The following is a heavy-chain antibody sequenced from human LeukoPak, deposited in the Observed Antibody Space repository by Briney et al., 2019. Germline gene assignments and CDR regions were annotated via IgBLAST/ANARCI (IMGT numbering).Heavy chain of an antibody. D-gene: IGHD4/OR15-4a*01. Sequence: PGGSLRLSCAASGFTFSTYGMSWVRQAPGKGLEWVSGISGGAGSTYYADSVKGRFTVSRDNSKNTVYLQLNSLSAEDTAVYYCYGEGYWGQGTLVTVSS. CDR1: GFTFSTYG. CDR2: ISGGAGST. V-gene: IGHV3-23*01. CDR3: YGEGY. J-gene: IGHJ4*02.